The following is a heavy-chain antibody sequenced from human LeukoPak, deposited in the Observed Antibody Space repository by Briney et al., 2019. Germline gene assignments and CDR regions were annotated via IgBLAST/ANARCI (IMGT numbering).Heavy chain of an antibody. V-gene: IGHV3-33*06. CDR1: GFTFSSYG. Sequence: GRSLRLSCAASGFTFSSYGMHWVRQAPGKGLEWVAVIWYDGSNKYYADSVKGRFTISRDSSKNTLYLQMNSLRAEDTAVYYCAKDLGPYGDFVFDYWGQGTLVTVSS. J-gene: IGHJ4*02. CDR3: AKDLGPYGDFVFDY. D-gene: IGHD4-17*01. CDR2: IWYDGSNK.